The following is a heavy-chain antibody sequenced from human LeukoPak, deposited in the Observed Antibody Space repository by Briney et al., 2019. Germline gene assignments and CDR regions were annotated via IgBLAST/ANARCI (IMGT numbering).Heavy chain of an antibody. CDR1: GFTFSSYE. D-gene: IGHD1-1*01. CDR3: ARTNWKDY. CDR2: INSNGTTI. V-gene: IGHV3-48*03. J-gene: IGHJ4*02. Sequence: GGSLRLSCAASGFTFSSYEMNWVRQAPGKGLEWVSYINSNGTTIYYADSVKGRFTISRDNAKNSLYLQLNSLRAEDTAIYYCARTNWKDYWGQGTLVTVSS.